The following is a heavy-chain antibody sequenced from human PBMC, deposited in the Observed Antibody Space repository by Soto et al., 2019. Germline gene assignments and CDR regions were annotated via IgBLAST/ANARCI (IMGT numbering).Heavy chain of an antibody. Sequence: ASVKVSCKASGYTFTSYGISWVRQAPGQGLEWMGWISAYNGNTNYAQKLQGRVTMTTDTSTSTAYMELRSLGSDDTAVYYCARERGYSWSYYYYYGMDVWGQGTTVTVSS. CDR3: ARERGYSWSYYYYYGMDV. CDR2: ISAYNGNT. V-gene: IGHV1-18*01. CDR1: GYTFTSYG. D-gene: IGHD1-26*01. J-gene: IGHJ6*02.